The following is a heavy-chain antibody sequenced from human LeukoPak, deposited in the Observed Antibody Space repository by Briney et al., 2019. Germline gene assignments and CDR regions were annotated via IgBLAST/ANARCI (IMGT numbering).Heavy chain of an antibody. CDR1: GFTFSSYG. Sequence: PGGSLRLSCAASGFTFSSYGMHWVRQAPGKGLEWVAVISYDGSNKYYADSVKGRFTISRDNSKNTLYLQMNSLRAEDTAVYYCAKDRGPNSSRLAYYYYGMDVWGQGTTVTVSS. J-gene: IGHJ6*02. CDR3: AKDRGPNSSRLAYYYYGMDV. CDR2: ISYDGSNK. D-gene: IGHD6-13*01. V-gene: IGHV3-30*18.